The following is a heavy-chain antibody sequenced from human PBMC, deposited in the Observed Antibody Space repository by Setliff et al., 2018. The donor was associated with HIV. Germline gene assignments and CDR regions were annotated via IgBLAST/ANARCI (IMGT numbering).Heavy chain of an antibody. D-gene: IGHD4-17*01. V-gene: IGHV4-39*02. CDR1: GDSFNFNYYY. J-gene: IGHJ4*02. Sequence: SETLSLTCTVSGDSFNFNYYYWVWIRQPPGKGLEWIGSIYYSGSTYYNPSLKSRVTISVDTSKNHFSLKLRSVTAADTAVYYCARERDDSGDYLSLFVHWGQGALVTVSS. CDR2: IYYSGST. CDR3: ARERDDSGDYLSLFVH.